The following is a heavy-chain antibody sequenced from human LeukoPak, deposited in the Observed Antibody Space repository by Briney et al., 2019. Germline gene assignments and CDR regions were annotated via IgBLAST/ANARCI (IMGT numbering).Heavy chain of an antibody. CDR2: MYYSGST. V-gene: IGHV4-39*07. D-gene: IGHD3-10*01. Sequence: PSETLSLTCTVSGGSISSSSYYWGWIRQPQGKGLEWIGSMYYSGSTDYNPSLKSRVTISVDTSKNQFSLKLSSVTAADTAVYYCARASRGHDYWGQGTLVTVSS. J-gene: IGHJ4*02. CDR3: ARASRGHDY. CDR1: GGSISSSSYY.